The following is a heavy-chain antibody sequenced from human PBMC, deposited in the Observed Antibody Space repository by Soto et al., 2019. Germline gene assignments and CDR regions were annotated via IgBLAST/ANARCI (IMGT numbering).Heavy chain of an antibody. Sequence: GGSKRVSCAAAGFTISNYAISWVRKAPGKGLEWVSIISGSGDTPYYADSVKGRFTISRDNSRNTLYLQMNSLRAGDSAKYYCAKEGTSGLYYFDYWGPGTLVTVSS. CDR2: ISGSGDTP. D-gene: IGHD6-19*01. J-gene: IGHJ4*02. V-gene: IGHV3-23*01. CDR3: AKEGTSGLYYFDY. CDR1: GFTISNYA.